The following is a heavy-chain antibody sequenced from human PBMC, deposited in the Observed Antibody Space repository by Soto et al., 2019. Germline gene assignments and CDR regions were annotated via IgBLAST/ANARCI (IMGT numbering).Heavy chain of an antibody. CDR3: ARGIRIGDRRIWYFDL. Sequence: QVQLQESGPGLVKPSQTLSLTCSVSGASINSGNYYWSWIRQHPGRVLEWIAYIYDSGSPYYNPSLKSQGIISADTSKNQFSLKLSSVTGADTAVYYCARGIRIGDRRIWYFDLWGRGTLVNVSS. V-gene: IGHV4-31*01. CDR2: IYDSGSP. J-gene: IGHJ2*01. D-gene: IGHD2-15*01. CDR1: GASINSGNYY.